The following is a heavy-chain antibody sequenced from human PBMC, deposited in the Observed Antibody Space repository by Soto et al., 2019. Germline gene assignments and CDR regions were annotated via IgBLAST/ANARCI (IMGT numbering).Heavy chain of an antibody. D-gene: IGHD3-3*01. Sequence: GGSLRLSCAASGVTFSSYWMHWVRQAPGKGLVWVSRINSDGSSTSYADSVKGRFTISRDNAKNTLYLQMNSLRAEDTAVYYCARDRVMYYDFWSGLLGVWGKGTTVTVSS. CDR1: GVTFSSYW. CDR3: ARDRVMYYDFWSGLLGV. CDR2: INSDGSST. V-gene: IGHV3-74*01. J-gene: IGHJ6*04.